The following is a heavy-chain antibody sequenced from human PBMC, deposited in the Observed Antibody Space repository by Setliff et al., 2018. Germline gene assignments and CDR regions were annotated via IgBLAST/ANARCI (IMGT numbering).Heavy chain of an antibody. J-gene: IGHJ6*02. D-gene: IGHD2-2*01. V-gene: IGHV1-18*01. CDR1: GYTFTSYG. CDR3: ARDPIVVVPAEHSSYGTDV. CDR2: ISAYNGNT. Sequence: ASVKVSCKASGYTFTSYGISWVRQAPGQGLEWMGWISAYNGNTNYAQKLQGRVTITRDTSASTAYMELSSLRSEDTAVDYGARDPIVVVPAEHSSYGTDVWGQGTTVTVSS.